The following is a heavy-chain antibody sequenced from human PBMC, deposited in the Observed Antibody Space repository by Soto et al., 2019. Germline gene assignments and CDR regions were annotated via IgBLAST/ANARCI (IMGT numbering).Heavy chain of an antibody. J-gene: IGHJ4*02. CDR1: GFTFSNYA. CDR3: AKSGFSYRGNFDY. V-gene: IGHV3-23*01. D-gene: IGHD5-18*01. CDR2: ISGGGDST. Sequence: GASLRLSCAASGFTFSNYAMTWVRQAPGKGLEWVSAISGGGDSTYYVDSVKGRFTISRDNSKTTLYLQMNSLTAEDTAVYYCAKSGFSYRGNFDYWGQGTLVTVSS.